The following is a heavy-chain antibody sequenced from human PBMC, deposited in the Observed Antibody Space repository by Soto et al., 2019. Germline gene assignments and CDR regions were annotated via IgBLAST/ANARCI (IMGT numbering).Heavy chain of an antibody. CDR3: ARGRYGDY. V-gene: IGHV1-18*01. J-gene: IGHJ4*02. D-gene: IGHD1-1*01. CDR2: ISARNGDT. CDR1: GYTFTSYG. Sequence: QVHLVQSGAEVKKPGASVKVSCKGSGYTFTSYGTTWVRQAPGQGLEWMGWISARNGDTDYAQKLQGRVTVTRDTSTSTAYMELRSLRSDDTAVYYCARGRYGDYWGQGALVTVSS.